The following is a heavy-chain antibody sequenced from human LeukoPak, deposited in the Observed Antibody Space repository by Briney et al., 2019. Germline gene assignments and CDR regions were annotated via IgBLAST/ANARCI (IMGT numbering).Heavy chain of an antibody. J-gene: IGHJ4*02. Sequence: PGGSLRLSCAASGFTFSSYAMSWVRQAPVKGLEWVSAISGSGGSTYYADSVKGRFTISRDNSKNTLYLQMNSLRAEDTAVYYCAKEVGGYYDFWSGYYTGGYFDYWGQGTLVTVSS. D-gene: IGHD3-3*01. CDR3: AKEVGGYYDFWSGYYTGGYFDY. CDR1: GFTFSSYA. CDR2: ISGSGGST. V-gene: IGHV3-23*01.